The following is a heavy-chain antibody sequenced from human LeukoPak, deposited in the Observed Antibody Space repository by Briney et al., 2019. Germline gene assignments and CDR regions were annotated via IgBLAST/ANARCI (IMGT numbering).Heavy chain of an antibody. D-gene: IGHD5-24*01. CDR2: IYYSGST. Sequence: SETLSLTCSVSGGSISSSSYYWGWIRQPPGKGLEWIGSIYYSGSTYYNPSLKSRVTISVDTSKNQFSLKLSSVTAADTAVYYCARAGEMATIRGDYWGQGTLVTVSS. CDR3: ARAGEMATIRGDY. V-gene: IGHV4-39*07. J-gene: IGHJ4*02. CDR1: GGSISSSSYY.